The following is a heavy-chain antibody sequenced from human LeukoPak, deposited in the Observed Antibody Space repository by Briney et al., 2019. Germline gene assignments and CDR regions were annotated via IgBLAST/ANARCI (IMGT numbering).Heavy chain of an antibody. CDR1: GGTFSSYA. V-gene: IGHV1-69*05. D-gene: IGHD3-22*01. CDR2: IIPIFGTA. Sequence: ASVKVSCKASGGTFSSYAISWVRQAPGQGLEWMGGIIPIFGTANYAQKFQGRVTITTDESTSTAYMELSSLRSEDTAVYYCAYDSGGYAWNWFDPWGQGTLVTVSS. J-gene: IGHJ5*02. CDR3: AYDSGGYAWNWFDP.